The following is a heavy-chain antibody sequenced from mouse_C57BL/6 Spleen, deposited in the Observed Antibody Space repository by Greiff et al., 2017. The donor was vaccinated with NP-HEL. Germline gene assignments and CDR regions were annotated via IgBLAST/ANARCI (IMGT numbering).Heavy chain of an antibody. CDR3: ASYYYGSSGYFDV. D-gene: IGHD1-1*01. V-gene: IGHV5-17*01. CDR1: GFTFSDYG. J-gene: IGHJ1*03. Sequence: DVKLVESGGGLVKPGGSLKLSCAASGFTFSDYGMHWVRQAPEKGLEWVAYISSGSSTIYYADTVKGRFTISRDNAKNTLFLQMTSLRSEDTAMYYCASYYYGSSGYFDVWGTGTTVTVSS. CDR2: ISSGSSTI.